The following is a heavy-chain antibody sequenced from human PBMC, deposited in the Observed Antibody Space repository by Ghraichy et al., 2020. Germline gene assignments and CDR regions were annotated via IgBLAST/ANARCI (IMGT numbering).Heavy chain of an antibody. Sequence: SVKVSCKASGRTFSSYAISWVRQAPGQGLEWMGGIIPILGIANYAQKFQGRVTITADKTTSTAYMELSSLRSEDTAVYYCAIPYYYGSGSSYTPIDYWGQGTLVTVSS. CDR1: GRTFSSYA. CDR3: AIPYYYGSGSSYTPIDY. J-gene: IGHJ4*02. CDR2: IIPILGIA. V-gene: IGHV1-69*10. D-gene: IGHD3-10*01.